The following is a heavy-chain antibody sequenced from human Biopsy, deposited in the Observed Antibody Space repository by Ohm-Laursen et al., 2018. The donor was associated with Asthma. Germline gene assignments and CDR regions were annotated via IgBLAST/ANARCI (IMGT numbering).Heavy chain of an antibody. CDR3: ARTFHFWSPYHAEHYQL. D-gene: IGHD3-3*02. J-gene: IGHJ1*01. V-gene: IGHV3-7*01. CDR1: GFTFGDYW. Sequence: SLRLSCAAPGFTFGDYWMSWVRQVPGKGLEWVANIKHDGSEKNHVDSLKGRFTISGDNAKNSLYLQMNSLRAEDTAVYYCARTFHFWSPYHAEHYQLWGQGTLVTVSS. CDR2: IKHDGSEK.